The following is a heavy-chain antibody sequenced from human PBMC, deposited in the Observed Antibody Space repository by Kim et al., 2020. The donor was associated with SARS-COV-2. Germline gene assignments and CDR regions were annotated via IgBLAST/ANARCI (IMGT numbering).Heavy chain of an antibody. CDR3: AKDRDDFWSGYWDY. Sequence: GGSLKLSCAASGFTFSSYAMSWVRQAPGKGLEWVSAISGSGGSTYYADSVKGRFTISRDNSKNTLYLQMNSLRAEDTAVYYCAKDRDDFWSGYWDYWGQGTLVTVSS. D-gene: IGHD3-3*01. V-gene: IGHV3-23*01. CDR2: ISGSGGST. J-gene: IGHJ4*02. CDR1: GFTFSSYA.